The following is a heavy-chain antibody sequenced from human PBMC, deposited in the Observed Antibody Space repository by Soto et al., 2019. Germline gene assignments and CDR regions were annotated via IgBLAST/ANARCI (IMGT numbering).Heavy chain of an antibody. J-gene: IGHJ6*02. CDR1: GFTFSSYA. D-gene: IGHD6-19*01. CDR3: AKEVYSSYGMDV. V-gene: IGHV3-23*01. CDR2: ISGSGGNT. Sequence: PGGSLRLSCAASGFTFSSYAVSWVRQAPGKGLEWVSVISGSGGNTHYADSVKGRFTISRDNSKNSLYLQMHSLRAEDTAIYYCAKEVYSSYGMDVWAQGTTVTVSS.